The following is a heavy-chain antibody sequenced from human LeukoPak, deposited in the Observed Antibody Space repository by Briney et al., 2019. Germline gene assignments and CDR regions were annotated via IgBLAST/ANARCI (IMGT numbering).Heavy chain of an antibody. J-gene: IGHJ5*02. D-gene: IGHD6-13*01. CDR2: IYYSGST. CDR3: ARVNKGSSWYNWFDP. V-gene: IGHV4-39*07. CDR1: GGSISSASYY. Sequence: SETLSLTCTVSGGSISSASYYWGWIRQPPGKGLEWIGSIYYSGSTYYNPSLKSRVTISVDTSKNQFSLKLSSVTAADTAVYYCARVNKGSSWYNWFDPWGQGTLVTVSS.